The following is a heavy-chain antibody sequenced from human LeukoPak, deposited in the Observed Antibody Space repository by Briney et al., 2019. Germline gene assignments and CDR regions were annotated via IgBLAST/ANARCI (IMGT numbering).Heavy chain of an antibody. D-gene: IGHD3-16*02. Sequence: ASVKVSCKASGYTFTSYGISWVRQAPGQGLEWMGWISAYNGNTNYAQKLQGRVTMTTDTSTSTAYMELRSLRSDDTAVYYCARGPDYDYVWGSYRYRGRGEFDYWGQGTLVTVSS. V-gene: IGHV1-18*01. J-gene: IGHJ4*02. CDR1: GYTFTSYG. CDR3: ARGPDYDYVWGSYRYRGRGEFDY. CDR2: ISAYNGNT.